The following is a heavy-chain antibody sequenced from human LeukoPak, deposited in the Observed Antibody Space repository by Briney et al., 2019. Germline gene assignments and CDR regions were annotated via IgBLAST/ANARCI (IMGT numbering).Heavy chain of an antibody. CDR3: AKELLAYCGGDCYDLDY. V-gene: IGHV3-30*02. J-gene: IGHJ4*02. CDR1: GFTFCGYG. D-gene: IGHD2-21*01. Sequence: PGGSLRFSSAASGFTFCGYGMHWVRQAPGKGLEWVAFIRFDGSNQYYADSVKGRFTISRDNSKNTLYLQMNSLRAEDTAVYYCAKELLAYCGGDCYDLDYWGQGTLVTVSS. CDR2: IRFDGSNQ.